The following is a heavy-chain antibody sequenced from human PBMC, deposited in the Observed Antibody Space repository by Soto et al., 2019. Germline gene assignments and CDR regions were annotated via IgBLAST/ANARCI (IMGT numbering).Heavy chain of an antibody. D-gene: IGHD3-3*01. CDR2: IYYSGST. Sequence: QVQLQESGPGLVKPSQTLSLTCTVSGGSISSGDYYWSWIRQHPGKGLEWIGYIYYSGSTYYNPSLKSRVTLSVDTSKNQFSLKVSSVTAADTAVYYCARWWSGSRQGFDPWGQGTLVTVSS. CDR3: ARWWSGSRQGFDP. J-gene: IGHJ5*02. V-gene: IGHV4-31*03. CDR1: GGSISSGDYY.